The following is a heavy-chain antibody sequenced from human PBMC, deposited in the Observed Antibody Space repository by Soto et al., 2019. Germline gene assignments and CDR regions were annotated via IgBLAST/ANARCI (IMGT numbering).Heavy chain of an antibody. CDR3: ASISRFSSSLSFDP. D-gene: IGHD6-6*01. CDR2: IYYSGST. Sequence: SETLSLTCTVSGGSISSYYWSWIRQPPGKGLEWIGYIYYSGSTNYNPSLKSRVTISVDMSKNQFSLKLSSVTAADTAVYYCASISRFSSSLSFDPWGQGTLVTVSS. V-gene: IGHV4-59*01. CDR1: GGSISSYY. J-gene: IGHJ5*02.